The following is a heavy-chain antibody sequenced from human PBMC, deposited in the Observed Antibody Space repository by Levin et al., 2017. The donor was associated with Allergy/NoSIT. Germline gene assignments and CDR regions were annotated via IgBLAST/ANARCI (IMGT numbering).Heavy chain of an antibody. CDR1: GGSISNNNYY. CDR2: IYYSGNT. Sequence: PLETLSLTCTVSGGSISNNNYYWGWIRQPPGKGLEWIGSIYYSGNTYYNPSLKSRVTISVDTPKNQFSLKLRSVSAADTAVYYCARDSIAVAGSDLWGQGILVTVSS. D-gene: IGHD6-19*01. V-gene: IGHV4-39*07. CDR3: ARDSIAVAGSDL. J-gene: IGHJ5*02.